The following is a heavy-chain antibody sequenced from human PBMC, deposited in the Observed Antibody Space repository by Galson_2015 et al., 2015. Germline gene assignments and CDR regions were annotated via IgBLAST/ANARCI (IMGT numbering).Heavy chain of an antibody. J-gene: IGHJ6*02. CDR1: GFTFDDYA. D-gene: IGHD1-26*01. CDR2: ISWNSGSI. V-gene: IGHV3-9*01. Sequence: SLRLSCAASGFTFDDYAMHWVRQAPGKGLEWVSGISWNSGSIGYADSVKGRFTISRDNAKNSLYLQMNSLRAEDTALYYCAKPLVGRYYYYGMDVWGQGTTVTVSS. CDR3: AKPLVGRYYYYGMDV.